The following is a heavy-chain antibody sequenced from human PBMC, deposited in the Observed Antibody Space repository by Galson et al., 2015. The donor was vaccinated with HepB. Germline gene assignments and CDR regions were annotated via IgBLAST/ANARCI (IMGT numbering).Heavy chain of an antibody. J-gene: IGHJ6*02. CDR3: ARSPLGSGWPYYYYGMDV. V-gene: IGHV3-53*04. CDR2: IYSGGST. D-gene: IGHD6-19*01. CDR1: GFTVSSNY. Sequence: SLRLSCAASGFTVSSNYMSWVRQAPGKGLEWVSVIYSGGSTYYADSVKGRFTISRHNSKNTLYLQMNSLRAEDTAVYYCARSPLGSGWPYYYYGMDVWGQGTTVTVSS.